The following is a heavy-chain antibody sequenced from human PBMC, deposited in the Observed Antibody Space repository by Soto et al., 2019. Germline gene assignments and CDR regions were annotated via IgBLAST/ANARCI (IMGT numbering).Heavy chain of an antibody. Sequence: EGQILESGGGLVQPGGSLSLSCVASGFTFSTSAMNWVRQAPGKGPEWVSIISDSDGRTYYADSVKGRFTISRDNSRNTLFLDMNSLRAEDTAVYYCAKSLNINWKNWFDLWGQGTLVTVSA. CDR1: GFTFSTSA. CDR2: ISDSDGRT. V-gene: IGHV3-23*01. CDR3: AKSLNINWKNWFDL. D-gene: IGHD1-1*01. J-gene: IGHJ5*02.